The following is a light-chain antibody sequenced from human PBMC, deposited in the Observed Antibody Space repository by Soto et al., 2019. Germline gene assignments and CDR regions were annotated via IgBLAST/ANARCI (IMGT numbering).Light chain of an antibody. CDR1: QSVSSN. Sequence: EIVMTQSPATLSVSPGERATLSCRASQSVSSNLVWYQQKPGQAPRLLIYDASTRATGIPDRFSGGGSGTEFTLTISSLQSEDFVVYYCQQYNSWPPITFGQGTRLEIK. V-gene: IGKV3-15*01. CDR3: QQYNSWPPIT. J-gene: IGKJ5*01. CDR2: DAS.